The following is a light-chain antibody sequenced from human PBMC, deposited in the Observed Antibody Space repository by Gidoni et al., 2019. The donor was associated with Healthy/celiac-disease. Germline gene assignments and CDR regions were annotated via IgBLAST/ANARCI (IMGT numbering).Light chain of an antibody. CDR1: QSVLYSSNNKNY. Sequence: DIVITHSPDSLAVSLDERAIINCKSSQSVLYSSNNKNYLAWYQQKPGQPPKLLIYWASTRESGVPDRFSGSGSGTDLTLNISSLQAEDVAVYYCQQYYSTPLTFGGGTKVEIK. CDR3: QQYYSTPLT. J-gene: IGKJ4*01. CDR2: WAS. V-gene: IGKV4-1*01.